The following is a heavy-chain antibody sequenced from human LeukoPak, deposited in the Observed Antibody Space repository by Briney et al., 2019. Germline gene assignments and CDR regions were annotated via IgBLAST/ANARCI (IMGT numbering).Heavy chain of an antibody. CDR1: GSIFSSYA. CDR2: IIPIFGTA. J-gene: IGHJ6*03. V-gene: IGHV1-69*05. CDR3: ARGSSGWHYYYMDV. D-gene: IGHD6-19*01. Sequence: GASVKVSCKASGSIFSSYAISWVRQAPGQGLEWMGGIIPIFGTANYAQKFQGRVTITTDESTSTAYMELSSLRSEDTAVYYCARGSSGWHYYYMDVWGKGTTVTVSS.